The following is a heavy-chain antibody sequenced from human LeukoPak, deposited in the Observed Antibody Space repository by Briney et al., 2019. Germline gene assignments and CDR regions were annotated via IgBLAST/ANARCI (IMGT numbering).Heavy chain of an antibody. CDR1: GGSIRSINSY. D-gene: IGHD6-13*01. CDR2: VYSSGST. Sequence: SQTLSLTCTVSGGSIRSINSYWGWIRQPPGKGLEWIGSVYSSGSTYYYPSLRSRVTMSVDTSKNQSSLKLTSVTAADTAMYYCPRSSSWSEGIDCWGQGTLVTVPS. V-gene: IGHV4-39*01. J-gene: IGHJ4*02. CDR3: PRSSSWSEGIDC.